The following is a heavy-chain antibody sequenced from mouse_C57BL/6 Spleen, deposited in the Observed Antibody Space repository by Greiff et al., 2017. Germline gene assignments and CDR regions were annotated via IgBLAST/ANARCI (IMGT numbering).Heavy chain of an antibody. Sequence: VQLQESGAELARPGASVTLSCKASGYTFTDYEMHWVKQTPVHGLEWIGAIDPETGGTAYNQKFKGKAILTADKSSSTAYMELRSLTSEDSAVYYCTRLGITTAYFDVWGTGTTVTVSS. CDR2: IDPETGGT. V-gene: IGHV1-15*01. CDR3: TRLGITTAYFDV. CDR1: GYTFTDYE. J-gene: IGHJ1*03. D-gene: IGHD1-2*01.